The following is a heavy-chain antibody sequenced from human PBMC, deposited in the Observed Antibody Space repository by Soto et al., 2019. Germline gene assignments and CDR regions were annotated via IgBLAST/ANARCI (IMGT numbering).Heavy chain of an antibody. CDR3: ARGQDSSGYYFSYYFDY. CDR2: IYYSGTT. J-gene: IGHJ4*01. Sequence: SETLSLTCTVSGGSISSSSSYWGWVRQPPGKRLEWIGSIYYSGTTYYNPSLKSRVTMSVDTSKNQFSLRLSSVTAADTAVYYCARGQDSSGYYFSYYFDYWGQGTLVTVSS. CDR1: GGSISSSSSY. V-gene: IGHV4-39*01. D-gene: IGHD3-22*01.